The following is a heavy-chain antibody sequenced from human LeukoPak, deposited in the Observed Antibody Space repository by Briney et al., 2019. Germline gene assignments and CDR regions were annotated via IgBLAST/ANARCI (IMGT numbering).Heavy chain of an antibody. D-gene: IGHD1-26*01. CDR1: GFTFSSYA. J-gene: IGHJ4*02. V-gene: IGHV3-66*01. Sequence: GGSLRLSCAASGFTFSSYAMSWVRQAPGKGLEWLSVLYSGGGTYYADSVKGRFTISRDNSKNTLYLQMNSLRAEDTAVYFCARVAATPREVHFDYWGQGTLVTVSS. CDR2: LYSGGGT. CDR3: ARVAATPREVHFDY.